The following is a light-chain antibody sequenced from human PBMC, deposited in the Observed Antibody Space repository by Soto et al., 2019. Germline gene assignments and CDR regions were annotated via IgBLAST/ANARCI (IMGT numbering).Light chain of an antibody. CDR2: GAS. J-gene: IGKJ2*01. CDR3: QHYNDWPPYA. Sequence: EMVMTQSPATLSASPGERVTLSCRASQSVSSNLGGYQQKPGQAPRLLIYGASTRATGIPDRFSGSGSGTEFTLTISSLQFEDFAVYYCQHYNDWPPYAFGQGTKLEIK. CDR1: QSVSSN. V-gene: IGKV3-15*01.